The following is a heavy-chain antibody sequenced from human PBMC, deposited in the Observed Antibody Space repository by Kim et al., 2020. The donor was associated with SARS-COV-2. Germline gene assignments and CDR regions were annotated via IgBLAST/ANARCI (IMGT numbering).Heavy chain of an antibody. Sequence: GGSLRLSCAASGFTFSSYSINWVRQAPGKGLEWVSSIRSSSSYIYYADSVKGRFTISRDNAKNSLYLQMNSLRAEDTAVYYCAREYYGDYYFDYWGQGTLVTVSS. CDR3: AREYYGDYYFDY. CDR2: IRSSSSYI. V-gene: IGHV3-21*01. D-gene: IGHD4-17*01. J-gene: IGHJ4*02. CDR1: GFTFSSYS.